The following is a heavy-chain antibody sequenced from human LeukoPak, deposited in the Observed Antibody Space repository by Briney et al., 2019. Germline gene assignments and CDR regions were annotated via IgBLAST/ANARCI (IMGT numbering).Heavy chain of an antibody. D-gene: IGHD3-9*01. Sequence: SETLSLTCAVYGGSFSGYYWSWIRQPPGKGLEWIGEINHSGSTNYNPSLKSRVTISVDTSKNQFSLKLSSVTAADTAVYYCARLRYYDILTGYKNYYYYYMDVWGKGTTVTISS. J-gene: IGHJ6*03. CDR3: ARLRYYDILTGYKNYYYYYMDV. CDR2: INHSGST. CDR1: GGSFSGYY. V-gene: IGHV4-34*01.